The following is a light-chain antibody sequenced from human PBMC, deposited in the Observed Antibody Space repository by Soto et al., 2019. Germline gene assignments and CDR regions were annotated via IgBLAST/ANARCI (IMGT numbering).Light chain of an antibody. Sequence: EIMMPQSPATLSVSPGERATLSCRASQSVSNNLAWYQQKPGQVPRLLIYYASTRATGIPARLSGSGSGTEFTLTISNLQSEDFALYYWQQYNDWPPITFGQGTRLEIK. CDR2: YAS. V-gene: IGKV3-15*01. CDR3: QQYNDWPPIT. CDR1: QSVSNN. J-gene: IGKJ5*01.